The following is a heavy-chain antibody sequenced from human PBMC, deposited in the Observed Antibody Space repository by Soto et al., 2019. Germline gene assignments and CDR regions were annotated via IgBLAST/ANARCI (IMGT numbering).Heavy chain of an antibody. V-gene: IGHV3-21*01. J-gene: IGHJ5*02. Sequence: EVQLVESGGGLVKPGGSLRLSSAASGFTFSSYSMNWVRQAPGKGLEWVSSISSSSSYIYYADSVKGRFTISRDNAKNSLYLQMNSLRAEDTAVYYCARASYYYDSSGSRGWFDPWGQGTLVTVSS. CDR1: GFTFSSYS. D-gene: IGHD3-22*01. CDR3: ARASYYYDSSGSRGWFDP. CDR2: ISSSSSYI.